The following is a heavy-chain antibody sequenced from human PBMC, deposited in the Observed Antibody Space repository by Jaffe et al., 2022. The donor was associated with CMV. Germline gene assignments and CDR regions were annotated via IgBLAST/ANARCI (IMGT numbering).Heavy chain of an antibody. D-gene: IGHD6-19*01. CDR3: AKDRQWLVLRYYYGMDV. CDR2: ISYDGSNK. CDR1: GFTFSSYG. Sequence: QVQLVESGGGVVQPGRSLRLSCAASGFTFSSYGMHWVRQAPGKGLEWVAVISYDGSNKYYADSVKGRFTISRDNSKNTLYLQMNSLRAEDTAVYYCAKDRQWLVLRYYYGMDVWGQGTTVTVSS. V-gene: IGHV3-30*18. J-gene: IGHJ6*02.